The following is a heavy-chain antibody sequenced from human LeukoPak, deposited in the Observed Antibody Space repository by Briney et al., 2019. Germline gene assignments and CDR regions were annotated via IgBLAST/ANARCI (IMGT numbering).Heavy chain of an antibody. J-gene: IGHJ6*03. CDR1: GGSISSYY. CDR2: IYYSGSA. D-gene: IGHD2-2*02. V-gene: IGHV4-59*12. Sequence: SETLSLTCTVSGGSISSYYWSWIRQPPGKGLEWIGYIYYSGSANYNPSLKSRVTMSVDTSKNRFSLRLSSVTAADTAVYYCARDNSKGYCSSATCYNYYYMDVWGKGTTVTVSS. CDR3: ARDNSKGYCSSATCYNYYYMDV.